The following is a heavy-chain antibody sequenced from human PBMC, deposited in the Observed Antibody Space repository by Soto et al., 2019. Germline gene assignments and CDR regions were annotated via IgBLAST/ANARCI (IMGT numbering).Heavy chain of an antibody. D-gene: IGHD5-18*01. V-gene: IGHV3-74*01. CDR1: GFTFSSYW. Sequence: EVQLVESGGGLVQPGGSLRLSCVASGFTFSSYWMHWVRQVPGKGLMWVSYITGDGGSTTYADSVKGRFTISRNNAKNTLYLQMSSLKAEDTAVYYCVRDWARGYNFGYDFWGQGTLVTVSS. CDR3: VRDWARGYNFGYDF. CDR2: ITGDGGST. J-gene: IGHJ4*02.